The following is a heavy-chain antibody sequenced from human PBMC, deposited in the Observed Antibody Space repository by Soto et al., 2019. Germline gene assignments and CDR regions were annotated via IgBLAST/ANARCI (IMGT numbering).Heavy chain of an antibody. V-gene: IGHV3-11*01. J-gene: IGHJ1*01. CDR1: GFTFSDYY. D-gene: IGHD4-17*01. CDR2: ISSSGSTI. CDR3: ARDGWGYHDYGEIAVYFQH. Sequence: GGSLRLSCAASGFTFSDYYMSWIRQAPGKGLEWVSYISSSGSTIYYADSVKGRFTISRDNAKNSLYLQMNSLRAEDTAVYYCARDGWGYHDYGEIAVYFQHWGQGTLVTVSS.